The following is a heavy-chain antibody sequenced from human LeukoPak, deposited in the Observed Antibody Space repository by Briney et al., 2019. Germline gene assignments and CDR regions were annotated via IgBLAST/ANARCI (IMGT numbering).Heavy chain of an antibody. CDR2: IIPIFGAA. V-gene: IGHV1-69*13. CDR1: GGTFSSYA. D-gene: IGHD3-9*01. J-gene: IGHJ6*02. CDR3: RRRGHTIYYGMDV. Sequence: SVKVSCKASGGTFSSYAISWVRQAPGQGLEWMGGIIPIFGAANYAQKLQGRVTINADESKSTAYMELSSLRSEDTAVFFSRRRGHTIYYGMDVWGQGTTVTVSS.